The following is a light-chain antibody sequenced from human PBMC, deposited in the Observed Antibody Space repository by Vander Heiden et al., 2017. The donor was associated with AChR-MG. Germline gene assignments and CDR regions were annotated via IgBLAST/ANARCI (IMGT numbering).Light chain of an antibody. CDR1: QTISSN. CDR2: GAS. V-gene: IGKV3-15*01. CDR3: QQYNNWPFT. Sequence: EIVMTQSPATLSVSPGERATLSCRASQTISSNLAWYQQKPGQAPRLLIYGASTRATGIPARFSGSGSGTEFTLTISSLQSEDFAFYYCQQYNNWPFTFGPGTTVDIK. J-gene: IGKJ3*01.